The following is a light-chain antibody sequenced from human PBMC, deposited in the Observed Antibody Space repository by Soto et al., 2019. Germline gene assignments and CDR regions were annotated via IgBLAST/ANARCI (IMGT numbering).Light chain of an antibody. CDR2: GAF. V-gene: IGKV3-11*01. CDR1: PSVTNF. Sequence: EIVLTQSPATLSLSPGERATLSCRASPSVTNFLAWYQQKPGQAPRLLIYGAFNRATGIPARFSGSGSGTDFPLTISSLDPEDSAIYYGQQRTIWPPVTFGQGTRLEIK. CDR3: QQRTIWPPVT. J-gene: IGKJ5*01.